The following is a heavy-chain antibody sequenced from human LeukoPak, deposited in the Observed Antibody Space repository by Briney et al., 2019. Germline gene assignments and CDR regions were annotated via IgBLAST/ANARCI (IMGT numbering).Heavy chain of an antibody. CDR1: GFIFSNYG. CDR2: IWYDGRTK. Sequence: PGGSLRLSCEVSGFIFSNYGMHWVRQAPGKGLEWVALIWYDGRTKFHADSVKGRFTISRDNSANILYLQMSSLRVEDTAVYYCARERGRIAVAGGPGYWGQGALVTVSS. CDR3: ARERGRIAVAGGPGY. J-gene: IGHJ4*02. V-gene: IGHV3-33*01. D-gene: IGHD6-19*01.